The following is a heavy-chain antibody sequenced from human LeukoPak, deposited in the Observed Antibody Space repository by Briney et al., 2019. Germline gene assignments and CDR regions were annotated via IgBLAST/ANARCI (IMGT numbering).Heavy chain of an antibody. Sequence: PSETLSLTCTVSGYSISSGFYWGWIRQPPGKGLEWIGSIYHRGSTYYNPSLKSRVTISVDTSKNQFSLKLSSLTAADTAVYYCASAIALAGTRAHSWFDPWGQGTLVTVSS. CDR3: ASAIALAGTRAHSWFDP. J-gene: IGHJ5*02. CDR2: IYHRGST. V-gene: IGHV4-38-2*02. D-gene: IGHD6-19*01. CDR1: GYSISSGFY.